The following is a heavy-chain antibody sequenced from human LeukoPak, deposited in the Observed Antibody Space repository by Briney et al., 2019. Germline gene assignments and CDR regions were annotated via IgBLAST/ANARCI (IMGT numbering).Heavy chain of an antibody. J-gene: IGHJ4*02. Sequence: SETLSLTCAVSGGSISSNSYYWGWIRQPPGKGLEWIGSIYYSGSTYYNPSLKSRVTLSVDTSKNQFSLKLSSVTAADTAVYYCARGSLWFGELRYWGQGTLVTVSS. CDR1: GGSISSNSYY. D-gene: IGHD3-10*01. CDR2: IYYSGST. V-gene: IGHV4-39*07. CDR3: ARGSLWFGELRY.